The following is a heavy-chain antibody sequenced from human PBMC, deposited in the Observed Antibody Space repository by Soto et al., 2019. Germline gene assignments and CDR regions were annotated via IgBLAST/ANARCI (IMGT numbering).Heavy chain of an antibody. Sequence: EVQLVESGGGLVQPGGSLRLSCEASGFTLSSYWMSWIRQAPGKGMEWVANTRQAGGQSYLVDYVQGRLTISRDNAKNSVYLQMTSPRAEYTAVYYFVRDGSTGWHVDSWGQGPRVTVSS. V-gene: IGHV3-7*01. CDR3: VRDGSTGWHVDS. CDR2: TRQAGGQS. D-gene: IGHD6-19*01. J-gene: IGHJ4*02. CDR1: GFTLSSYW.